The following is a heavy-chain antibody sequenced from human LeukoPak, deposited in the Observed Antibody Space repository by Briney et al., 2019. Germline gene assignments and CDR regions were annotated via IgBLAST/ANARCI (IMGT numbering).Heavy chain of an antibody. CDR3: ARGHLVFAY. CDR1: GGSIGSYY. D-gene: IGHD6-6*01. V-gene: IGHV4-59*01. Sequence: SETLSLTCTVSGGSIGSYYWSWLRQPPGKGLEWIGYVYYSGSTSYNPSLKSRVTISVDTSKNQFSLKVSSVTAADTALYYCARGHLVFAYWGQGTLVTVSS. J-gene: IGHJ4*02. CDR2: VYYSGST.